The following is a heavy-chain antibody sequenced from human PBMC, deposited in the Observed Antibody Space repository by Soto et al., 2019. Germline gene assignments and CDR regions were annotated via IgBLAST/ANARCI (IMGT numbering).Heavy chain of an antibody. D-gene: IGHD3-22*01. CDR3: AREFYYDSSGIGFDS. V-gene: IGHV4-39*07. J-gene: IGHJ4*02. Sequence: ASETLSLTCTVSGGSISSSIYYWGWIRQPPGKGLEWIGSIYYSGSTYHNPSLKNHVSISEDRSKNEFSLKLSSVTAADTAIYYCAREFYYDSSGIGFDSWGQGTLVTVSS. CDR2: IYYSGST. CDR1: GGSISSSIYY.